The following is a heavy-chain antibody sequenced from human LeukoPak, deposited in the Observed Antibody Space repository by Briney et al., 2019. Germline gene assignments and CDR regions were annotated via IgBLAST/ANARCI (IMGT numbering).Heavy chain of an antibody. V-gene: IGHV4-39*01. CDR1: GGSVSSTSYY. Sequence: SETLSLTCTVSGGSVSSTSYYWGWLRQAPGKGLEWIGSIFYTGNTYYHPSLKSRVTMYVDMSMNQFSLRLNSVTAADTAIYYCARHWTTVTTPFQYWGQGTRVTVSS. D-gene: IGHD4-11*01. CDR3: ARHWTTVTTPFQY. CDR2: IFYTGNT. J-gene: IGHJ4*02.